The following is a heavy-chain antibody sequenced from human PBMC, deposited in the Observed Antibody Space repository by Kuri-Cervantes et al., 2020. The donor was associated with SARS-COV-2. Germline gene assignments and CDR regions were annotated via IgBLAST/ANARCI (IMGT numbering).Heavy chain of an antibody. V-gene: IGHV1-69*01. J-gene: IGHJ6*02. CDR3: ARDVGFGYSYGHSYGMDV. CDR2: IIPIFGTA. Sequence: GGSLRLSCKASGGTFSSYAISWVRQAPGQGLEWMGGIIPIFGTANYAQKFQGRVTITADEPTSTAYMELSSLRSEDTAVYYCARDVGFGYSYGHSYGMDVWGQGTTVTVSS. D-gene: IGHD5-18*01. CDR1: GGTFSSYA.